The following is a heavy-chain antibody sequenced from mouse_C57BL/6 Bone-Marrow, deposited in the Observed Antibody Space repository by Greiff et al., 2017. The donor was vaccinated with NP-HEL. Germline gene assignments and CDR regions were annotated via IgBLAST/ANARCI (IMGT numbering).Heavy chain of an antibody. CDR3: TRDLTTVVPYAMDY. V-gene: IGHV5-9-1*02. Sequence: EVKVVESGEGLVKPGGSLKLSCAASGFTFSSYAMSWVRQTPEKRLEWVAYISSGGDYIYYADTVKGRFTISRDNARNTLYLQMSSLKSEDTAMYYCTRDLTTVVPYAMDYWGQGTSVTVSS. J-gene: IGHJ4*01. D-gene: IGHD1-1*01. CDR2: ISSGGDYI. CDR1: GFTFSSYA.